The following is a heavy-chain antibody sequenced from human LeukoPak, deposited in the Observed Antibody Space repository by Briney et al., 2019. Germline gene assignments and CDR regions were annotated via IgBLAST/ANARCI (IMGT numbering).Heavy chain of an antibody. J-gene: IGHJ4*02. Sequence: SETLSLTCTVSGGSISSGSYYWSWIRQPAGKGLEWIGRIYTSGSTNYNPSLKSRVTISVDTSKNQFSLKLSSVTAADTAVYYCARGNPDLNYYDSSGYHLDYWGQGTLVTVSS. CDR1: GGSISSGSYY. V-gene: IGHV4-61*02. CDR3: ARGNPDLNYYDSSGYHLDY. CDR2: IYTSGST. D-gene: IGHD3-22*01.